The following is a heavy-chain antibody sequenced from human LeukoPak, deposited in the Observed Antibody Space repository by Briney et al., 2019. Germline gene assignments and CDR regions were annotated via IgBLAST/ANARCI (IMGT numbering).Heavy chain of an antibody. CDR3: ARFGITVVRGGKYYFDY. D-gene: IGHD3-10*01. Sequence: SETLSLTCTVSGGSISNYYWSWIRQPSGKGLEWIGHIYYSGATKYNPSLKSRITISVDTSKNQFSLMLSSVTAADTAVYYCARFGITVVRGGKYYFDYWGQGTLVTVSS. V-gene: IGHV4-59*08. J-gene: IGHJ4*02. CDR2: IYYSGAT. CDR1: GGSISNYY.